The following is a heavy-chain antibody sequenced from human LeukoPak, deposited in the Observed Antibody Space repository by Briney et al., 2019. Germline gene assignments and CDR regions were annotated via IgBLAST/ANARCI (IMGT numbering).Heavy chain of an antibody. V-gene: IGHV4-39*07. D-gene: IGHD3-3*01. Sequence: SETLSLTCTVSGGSISSSSYYWGWVRQPPGKGLEWIGSIYYSGSTYYHPSLKSRATISVDTSKNQFSLKLSSVTAADTAVYYCARGDQYYDFWSGYYRGGGYYFDYWGQGTLVTVSS. J-gene: IGHJ4*02. CDR2: IYYSGST. CDR3: ARGDQYYDFWSGYYRGGGYYFDY. CDR1: GGSISSSSYY.